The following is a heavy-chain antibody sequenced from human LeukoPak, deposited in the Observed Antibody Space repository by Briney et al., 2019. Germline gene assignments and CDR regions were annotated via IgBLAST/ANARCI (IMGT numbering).Heavy chain of an antibody. CDR1: GGTFSSYA. Sequence: SVNVSCKASGGTFSSYAISWVRQAPGQGLEWMGGIIPIFGTANYAQKFQGRVTITADESTSTAYMELSSLRSEDTAVYYCARRVRISAYFDYWGQGTLVTVSS. V-gene: IGHV1-69*13. J-gene: IGHJ4*02. CDR2: IIPIFGTA. D-gene: IGHD1-1*01. CDR3: ARRVRISAYFDY.